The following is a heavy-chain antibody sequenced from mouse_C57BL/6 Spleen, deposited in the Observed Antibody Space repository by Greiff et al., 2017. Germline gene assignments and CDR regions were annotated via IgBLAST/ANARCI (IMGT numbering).Heavy chain of an antibody. D-gene: IGHD1-1*01. CDR3: AREGDYYGSSFRFAY. J-gene: IGHJ3*01. Sequence: LQESGAELMKPGASVKLSCKATGYTFTGFWIGEILPGSGSTNYNEKFKGKATFTADTSSNTAYMQLSSLTTEDSAIYYCAREGDYYGSSFRFAYWGQGTLVTVSA. CDR2: ILPGSGST. CDR1: GYTFTGFW. V-gene: IGHV1-9*01.